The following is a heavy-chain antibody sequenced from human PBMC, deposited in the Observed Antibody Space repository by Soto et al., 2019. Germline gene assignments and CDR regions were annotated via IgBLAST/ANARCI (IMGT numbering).Heavy chain of an antibody. CDR3: AKDAVPYNGEWDWFDT. J-gene: IGHJ5*02. V-gene: IGHV3-23*01. CDR2: IGGGGTDT. Sequence: QLLESGGGLVQPGGSLRVHCVASGFTFGDYAMSWVRQAPGKGLEWVSSIGGGGTDTYYAASVKGRFTISRDNSKSTLYLQMNNLRVDDTAVYYCAKDAVPYNGEWDWFDTWGQGTLVTVSS. CDR1: GFTFGDYA. D-gene: IGHD3-10*01.